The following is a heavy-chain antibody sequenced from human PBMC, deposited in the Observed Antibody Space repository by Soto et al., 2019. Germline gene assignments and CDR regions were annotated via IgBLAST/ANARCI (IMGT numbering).Heavy chain of an antibody. Sequence: GGSLRLSCAASGFTFDDYTMHWVRQAPGKGLEWVSLISWDGGSTYYADSVKGRFTISRDNSKNSLYLQMNSLRTEDTALYYCAKDSTPPLTMIVPRVGYFDLWGRGTLVTVSS. J-gene: IGHJ2*01. CDR1: GFTFDDYT. V-gene: IGHV3-43*01. CDR3: AKDSTPPLTMIVPRVGYFDL. CDR2: ISWDGGST. D-gene: IGHD3-22*01.